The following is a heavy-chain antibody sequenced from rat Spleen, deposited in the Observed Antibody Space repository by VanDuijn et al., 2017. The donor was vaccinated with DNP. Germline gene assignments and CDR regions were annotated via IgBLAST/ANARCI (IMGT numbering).Heavy chain of an antibody. J-gene: IGHJ3*01. D-gene: IGHD1-3*01. CDR3: AREVAPFAY. CDR1: GFSLTRDG. CDR2: MSSGGST. Sequence: QVQLKESGPGLVQPSQTLSLTCTVSGFSLTRDGVSWVRQPPGKGLEWIAAMSSGGSTYYNSTLKSRLSISRDTSKSQVFLKLNSLQTEDTATYYCAREVAPFAYWGQGTLVTVSS. V-gene: IGHV2S8*01.